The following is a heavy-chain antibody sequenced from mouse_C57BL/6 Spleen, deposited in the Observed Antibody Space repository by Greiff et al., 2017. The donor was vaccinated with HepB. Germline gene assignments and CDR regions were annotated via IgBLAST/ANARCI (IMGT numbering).Heavy chain of an antibody. CDR2: IRLKSDNYAT. V-gene: IGHV6-3*01. Sequence: EVKLVESGGGLVQPGGSMKLSCVASGFTFSNYWMNWVRQSPEKGLEWVAQIRLKSDNYATHYAESVKGRFTISRDDSKSSVYLQMNNLRAEDTGIFYRPGPYGSRYYFDYWGQGTTLTVSS. CDR1: GFTFSNYW. D-gene: IGHD1-1*01. J-gene: IGHJ2*01. CDR3: PGPYGSRYYFDY.